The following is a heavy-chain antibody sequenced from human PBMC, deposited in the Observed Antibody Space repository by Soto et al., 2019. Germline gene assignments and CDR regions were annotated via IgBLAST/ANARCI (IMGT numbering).Heavy chain of an antibody. V-gene: IGHV3-30*18. Sequence: ESGGGVVQPGRSLRLSCAASGFTFSTYGMHWVRQAPGKGLEWLAVIAFDGSFKYYADSVKGRFTISRDNSKSTLYVQMNSLRPEDTAMYYCAKDAYYDSSGQFDYWGQGTLVTVSS. D-gene: IGHD3-22*01. CDR2: IAFDGSFK. CDR3: AKDAYYDSSGQFDY. CDR1: GFTFSTYG. J-gene: IGHJ4*02.